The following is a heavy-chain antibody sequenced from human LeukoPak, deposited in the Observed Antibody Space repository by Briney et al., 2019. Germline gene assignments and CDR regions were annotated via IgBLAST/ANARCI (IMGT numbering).Heavy chain of an antibody. CDR2: MNPNSGNT. V-gene: IGHV1-8*01. Sequence: ASVKVSCKASGNTFTSYDINWVRQATGQGLEWMGWMNPNSGNTGYAQKFQGRVTMTRDTSISTAYMELSSLRSEDTAVYYCARGPPWDYYYYYGMDVWGQGTTVTVSS. D-gene: IGHD1-26*01. J-gene: IGHJ6*02. CDR1: GNTFTSYD. CDR3: ARGPPWDYYYYYGMDV.